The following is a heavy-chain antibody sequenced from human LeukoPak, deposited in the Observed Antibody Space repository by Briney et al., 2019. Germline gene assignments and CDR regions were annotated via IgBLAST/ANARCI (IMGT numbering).Heavy chain of an antibody. CDR2: IYPGDSDT. J-gene: IGHJ3*02. Sequence: GESLKISCKGSGYSFTSYWIGWVRQTPGKGLEWMGIIYPGDSDTRYSPSFQGQVTISADKSISTAYLQWSSLKASDTAMYYCARLRGSYYDLPHFDIWGQGTMVTVSS. CDR1: GYSFTSYW. D-gene: IGHD1-26*01. V-gene: IGHV5-51*01. CDR3: ARLRGSYYDLPHFDI.